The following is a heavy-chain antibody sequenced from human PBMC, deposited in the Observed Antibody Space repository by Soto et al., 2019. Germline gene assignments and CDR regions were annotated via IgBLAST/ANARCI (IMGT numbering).Heavy chain of an antibody. V-gene: IGHV1-69*06. CDR3: ARDGRVGGGPDLIAGY. J-gene: IGHJ4*02. CDR2: IIPIFGTA. CDR1: GGTFSSYA. Sequence: QVQLVQSGAEVKKPGSSVKVSCKASGGTFSSYAISWVRQAPGQGLEWMGGIIPIFGTANYAQKFQGRVTITADKSTSTAYMELSSQRSEDTAVYYCARDGRVGGGPDLIAGYWGQGTLVTVSS. D-gene: IGHD3-22*01.